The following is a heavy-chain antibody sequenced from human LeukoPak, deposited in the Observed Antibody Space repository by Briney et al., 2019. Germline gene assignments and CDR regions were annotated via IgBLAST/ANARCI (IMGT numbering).Heavy chain of an antibody. V-gene: IGHV3-74*01. CDR2: IRSDGSIT. D-gene: IGHD1-26*01. CDR1: GFTFSGYW. CDR3: ARDGRSGNFDK. Sequence: GGSLRLSCAASGFTFSGYWMHWVRQAPGKGLAWVSVIRSDGSITTYADSVKGRFTISRDTAKNTLYLRMNSLRAEDTAVYYCARDGRSGNFDKWGQGTLVSVSS. J-gene: IGHJ4*02.